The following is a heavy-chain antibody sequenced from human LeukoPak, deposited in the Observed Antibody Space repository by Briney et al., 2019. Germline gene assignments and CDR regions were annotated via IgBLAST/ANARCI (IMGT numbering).Heavy chain of an antibody. D-gene: IGHD3-10*01. CDR3: AGHLSYYGSGSLYGMDV. CDR1: GYSFTRYW. J-gene: IGHJ6*02. V-gene: IGHV5-51*01. Sequence: GESLKISCKGSGYSFTRYWIGWVRQMPGKGLGWMGIIYPGDSDTRYSPSFQGQVTISADKSISTAHLQWSSLKASDTAMYYCAGHLSYYGSGSLYGMDVWGQGTTVTVSS. CDR2: IYPGDSDT.